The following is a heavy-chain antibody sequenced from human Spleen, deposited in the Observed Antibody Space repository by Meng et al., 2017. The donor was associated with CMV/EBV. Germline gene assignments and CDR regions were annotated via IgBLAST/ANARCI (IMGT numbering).Heavy chain of an antibody. Sequence: CNVSGGSISSYYWSWIRQPAGKGLEWIGRIYTSGSTNYNPSLKSRVTMSVDTSKNQFSLKLSSVTAADTAVYCCAITTPPYGWYFDLWGRGTLVTVSS. CDR3: AITTPPYGWYFDL. V-gene: IGHV4-4*07. CDR1: GGSISSYY. CDR2: IYTSGST. D-gene: IGHD3-10*01. J-gene: IGHJ2*01.